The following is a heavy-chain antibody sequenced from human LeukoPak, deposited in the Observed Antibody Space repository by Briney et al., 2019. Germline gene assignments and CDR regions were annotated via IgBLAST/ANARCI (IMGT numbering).Heavy chain of an antibody. V-gene: IGHV3-23*01. Sequence: PGGSLRLSCAASGFTFSNAWMSWVRQAPGKGLEWVSAISGSGGSTYYADSVKGRFTISRDNSKNTLYLQMNSLRAEDTAVYYCAKARRGGINWFDPWGQGTLVTVSS. CDR1: GFTFSNAW. CDR3: AKARRGGINWFDP. D-gene: IGHD3-16*01. CDR2: ISGSGGST. J-gene: IGHJ5*02.